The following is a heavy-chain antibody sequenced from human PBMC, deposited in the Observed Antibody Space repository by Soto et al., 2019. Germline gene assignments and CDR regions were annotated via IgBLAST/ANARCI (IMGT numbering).Heavy chain of an antibody. D-gene: IGHD3-22*01. V-gene: IGHV4-4*07. CDR3: ATSREYYYDSSGLPMAFDI. Sequence: SETLSLTCTVSGGSISSYYWSWIRQPAGKGLEWIGRIYTSGSTNYNPSLKSRVTMSVDTSKNQFSLKLSSVTAADTAVYYCATSREYYYDSSGLPMAFDIWGQGTMVTVSS. CDR1: GGSISSYY. CDR2: IYTSGST. J-gene: IGHJ3*02.